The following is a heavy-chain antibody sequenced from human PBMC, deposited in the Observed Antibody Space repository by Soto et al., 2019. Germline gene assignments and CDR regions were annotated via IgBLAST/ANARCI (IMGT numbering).Heavy chain of an antibody. J-gene: IGHJ6*02. CDR2: INPSGGST. CDR1: GYTFTSYY. D-gene: IGHD6-13*01. CDR3: ARDQSSSWYYYGMDV. Sequence: QVQLVQSGAEVKKPGASVKVSCKASGYTFTSYYMHWVRQAPGQGLEWMGIINPSGGSTSYAQKFQGSVTMTRDTSTSTVYMELGSLRSEDAAVYYCARDQSSSWYYYGMDVWGQGTTVTVSS. V-gene: IGHV1-46*01.